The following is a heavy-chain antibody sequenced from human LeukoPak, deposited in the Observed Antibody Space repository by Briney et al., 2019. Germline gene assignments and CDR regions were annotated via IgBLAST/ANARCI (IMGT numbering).Heavy chain of an antibody. CDR2: IWYDGSNK. CDR3: ASDVDTAMVN. J-gene: IGHJ4*02. Sequence: GGSLRLSCAASGFTFSSYGMHWVRQAPGKGLEWVAVIWYDGSNKYYADSAKGRFTISRDNSKNTLYLQMNSLRAEDTAVYYCASDVDTAMVNWGQGTLVTVSS. V-gene: IGHV3-33*01. D-gene: IGHD5-18*01. CDR1: GFTFSSYG.